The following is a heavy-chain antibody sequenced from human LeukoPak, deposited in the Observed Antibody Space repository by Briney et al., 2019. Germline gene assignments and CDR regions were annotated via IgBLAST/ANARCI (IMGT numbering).Heavy chain of an antibody. Sequence: RAGGSLRLSCAASGFTFDDYGMSWVRQAPGKGLEWVSGINWNGGSTGYADSVKGRFTISRDNAKNSLYLQMNSLRAEDTAVYYCARGGSTVTTDFDYWGQGTLVTVSS. V-gene: IGHV3-20*04. CDR2: INWNGGST. CDR3: ARGGSTVTTDFDY. CDR1: GFTFDDYG. J-gene: IGHJ4*02. D-gene: IGHD4-17*01.